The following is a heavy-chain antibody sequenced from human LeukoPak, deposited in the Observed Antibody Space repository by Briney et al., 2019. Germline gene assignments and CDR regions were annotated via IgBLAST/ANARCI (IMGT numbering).Heavy chain of an antibody. D-gene: IGHD3-22*01. Sequence: GGSLRLSCAASGFTFSSAAMTWVRQAPGKGLEWVSTITGSDDRTYYGDSVKGRFTISRDYSKNTLHLQMNSLRVEDTAIYYCAKGPQLNSGFHPNYWGQGILVTVSS. CDR1: GFTFSSAA. J-gene: IGHJ4*02. V-gene: IGHV3-23*01. CDR2: ITGSDDRT. CDR3: AKGPQLNSGFHPNY.